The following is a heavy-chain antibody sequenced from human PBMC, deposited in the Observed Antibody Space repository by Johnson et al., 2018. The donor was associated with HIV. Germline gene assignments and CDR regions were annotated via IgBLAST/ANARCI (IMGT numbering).Heavy chain of an antibody. Sequence: VQLVESGGGLVKPGGSLRLSCAASGFTFSGYDMPWVRQATGKGLEWVSAIGTAGDTYCPGSVKGRFTISRENAKNSMSLQMNSLRAEDTAVYYCARTKLELREGAFDIWGQGTLVTVSS. J-gene: IGHJ3*02. CDR2: IGTAGDT. CDR1: GFTFSGYD. CDR3: ARTKLELREGAFDI. D-gene: IGHD1-7*01. V-gene: IGHV3-13*01.